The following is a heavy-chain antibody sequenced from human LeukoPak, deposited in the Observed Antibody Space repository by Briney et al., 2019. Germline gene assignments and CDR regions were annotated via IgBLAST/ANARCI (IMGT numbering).Heavy chain of an antibody. J-gene: IGHJ6*02. CDR3: ARGGGLDV. CDR1: GFTFSNYA. CDR2: ISDSGVTA. D-gene: IGHD3-16*01. V-gene: IGHV3-23*01. Sequence: GGSLRLSCVVSGFTFSNYAMSWVRQAPGQGLDWVSAISDSGVTAYYADSVKGRFTISRDNAKNSLYLQMSNLRAEDTAVYFCARGGGLDVWGQGATVTVSS.